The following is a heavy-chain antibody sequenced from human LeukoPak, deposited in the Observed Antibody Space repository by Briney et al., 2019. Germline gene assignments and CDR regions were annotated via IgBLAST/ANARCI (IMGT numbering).Heavy chain of an antibody. D-gene: IGHD1-7*01. CDR1: GGFISSSSYF. V-gene: IGHV4-39*07. J-gene: IGHJ4*02. CDR3: ARTTGNYGYYFDY. Sequence: KPSETLSLTCTVSGGFISSSSYFWGWIRQPSGKGLGWIGSIYYSGSTSYNTSLKSRVTISVDTPKNQFSLKLSSVTAADTAIYYCARTTGNYGYYFDYWGQGAQVTVSS. CDR2: IYYSGST.